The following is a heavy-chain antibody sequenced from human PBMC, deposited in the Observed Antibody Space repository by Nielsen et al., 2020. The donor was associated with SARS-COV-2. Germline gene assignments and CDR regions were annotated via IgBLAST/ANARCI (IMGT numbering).Heavy chain of an antibody. CDR2: IYYSGST. D-gene: IGHD2-15*01. CDR1: GGSISSYY. J-gene: IGHJ6*02. Sequence: SETLSLTCTVSGGSISSYYWSWIRQPPGKGLEWIGYIYYSGSTNYNPSLKSRVTISVDTSKNQFSLGLSSVTAADTAVYYCARAWGDCSGGSCYSGDYYYYGMDVWGQGTTVTVSS. V-gene: IGHV4-59*01. CDR3: ARAWGDCSGGSCYSGDYYYYGMDV.